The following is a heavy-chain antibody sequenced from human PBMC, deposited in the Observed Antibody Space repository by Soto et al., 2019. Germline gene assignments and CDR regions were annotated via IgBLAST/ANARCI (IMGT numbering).Heavy chain of an antibody. D-gene: IGHD5-12*01. J-gene: IGHJ5*02. V-gene: IGHV3-48*01. Sequence: EVQMVESGGGLEQPGGSLRLSCAASGFTFNSYGMSWVRQAPGKGLEWVSYISSSSSTIYYADSVKGRFTISRDNAKNSLYLQMNSLRAEDTAVYYCARDIVATMYWFGPWGQGTLVTVSS. CDR2: ISSSSSTI. CDR1: GFTFNSYG. CDR3: ARDIVATMYWFGP.